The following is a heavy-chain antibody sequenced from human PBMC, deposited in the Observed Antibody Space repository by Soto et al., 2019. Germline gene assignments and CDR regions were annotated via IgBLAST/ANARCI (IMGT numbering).Heavy chain of an antibody. V-gene: IGHV1-69*08. Sequence: QVQLVQSGAEVKKPGSSLKVSCKASGGTFGRYTISWVRQAPGQGLEWMGWIIPILETANYAQKFQGRVTITADTSTSTAYLDLSGLKSDDAGVYYCARGGKLGGYLDVWGKGNPVTFSS. CDR3: ARGGKLGGYLDV. J-gene: IGHJ6*03. CDR2: IIPILETA. D-gene: IGHD1-26*01. CDR1: GGTFGRYT.